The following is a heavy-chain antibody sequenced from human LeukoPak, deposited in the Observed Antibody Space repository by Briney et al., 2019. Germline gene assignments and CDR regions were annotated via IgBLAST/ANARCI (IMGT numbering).Heavy chain of an antibody. CDR1: GHTVTDYY. CDR3: AKEWSAFDI. J-gene: IGHJ3*02. CDR2: IGGSASNI. Sequence: GGSLRLSCAASGHTVTDYYMHWIRQAPAKGLEWVSFIGGSASNIYYADSVKGRFTNSRDNAKNSLYLQMNSVRAEDTAVYCCAKEWSAFDIWGQGTMVTVSS. D-gene: IGHD2-15*01. V-gene: IGHV3-11*04.